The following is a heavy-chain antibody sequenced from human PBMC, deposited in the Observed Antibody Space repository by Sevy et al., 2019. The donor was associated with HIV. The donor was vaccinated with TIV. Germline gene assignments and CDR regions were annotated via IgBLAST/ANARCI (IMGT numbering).Heavy chain of an antibody. CDR1: GFTFSSYA. D-gene: IGHD2-15*01. V-gene: IGHV3-64D*06. CDR3: VKGKRGFCSGGSCYHYYYYYYMDV. CDR2: ISSNGGST. Sequence: GGSLRLSCSASGFTFSSYAMHWIRQAPGKGLEYVSAISSNGGSTYYADSVKGRFTISRDNSKNTLYLQMSSLRAEDTAVYYCVKGKRGFCSGGSCYHYYYYYYMDVWGKGTTVTVSS. J-gene: IGHJ6*03.